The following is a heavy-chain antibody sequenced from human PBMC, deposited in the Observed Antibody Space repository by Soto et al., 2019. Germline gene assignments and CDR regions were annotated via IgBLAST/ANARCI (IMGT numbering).Heavy chain of an antibody. D-gene: IGHD2-8*01. J-gene: IGHJ6*02. CDR2: IYYSGST. CDR1: GGSISSSSYY. Sequence: SETLSLTCTVSGGSISSSSYYWGWIRQPPGKGLEWIGSIYYSGSTYYNPSLKSRVTISVDTSKNQFSLKLSSVTAADTAVYYCARHQFPKGTNGHPHYYYYGMDVWGQGTTVTVSS. V-gene: IGHV4-39*01. CDR3: ARHQFPKGTNGHPHYYYYGMDV.